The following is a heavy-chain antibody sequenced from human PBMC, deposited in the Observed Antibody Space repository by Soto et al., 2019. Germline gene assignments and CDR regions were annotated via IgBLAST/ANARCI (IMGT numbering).Heavy chain of an antibody. CDR1: GFVFSDFQ. CDR2: ITGTSAFT. Sequence: PGGSLRRSCAASGFVFSDFQFNWVRQAPGGGLEWLSSITGTSAFTEYAESIEGRFTISRDNPNKLLFLHMDNLRPEDTAVYYCARDNLAFQGAFDLWGQGPLVLVSS. CDR3: ARDNLAFQGAFDL. J-gene: IGHJ4*02. D-gene: IGHD3-16*01. V-gene: IGHV3-21*01.